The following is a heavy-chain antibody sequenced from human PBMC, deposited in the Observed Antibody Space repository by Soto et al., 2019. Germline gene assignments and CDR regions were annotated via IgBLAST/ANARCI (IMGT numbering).Heavy chain of an antibody. CDR3: ARDLSWGSNWYYYMDV. D-gene: IGHD7-27*01. V-gene: IGHV3-48*01. Sequence: EVQLVESGGGLVQPGGSRRLSCATSGFILSDFAMTWVRQAPGKGLEWVSDISRSRSVIDYSDSVRGRFTVSRDNARNSLYLQMNSLRAEDTAVYYCARDLSWGSNWYYYMDVWGKGTTVTVSS. J-gene: IGHJ6*03. CDR1: GFILSDFA. CDR2: ISRSRSVI.